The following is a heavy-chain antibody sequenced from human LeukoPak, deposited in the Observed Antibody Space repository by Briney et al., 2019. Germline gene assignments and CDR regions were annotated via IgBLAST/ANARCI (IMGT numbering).Heavy chain of an antibody. CDR1: GFTFRTYT. V-gene: IGHV3-30-3*01. D-gene: IGHD4-23*01. CDR2: ISYDGYYK. CDR3: ASAGAVTDSFVH. J-gene: IGHJ5*02. Sequence: GRSLRLSCAASGFTFRTYTMHWVRQAPGKGLEWVASISYDGYYKYYAESVKGPFIISRHNSKNTLYLQINRNRDADTAVYYCASAGAVTDSFVHWGEGTLVIVSS.